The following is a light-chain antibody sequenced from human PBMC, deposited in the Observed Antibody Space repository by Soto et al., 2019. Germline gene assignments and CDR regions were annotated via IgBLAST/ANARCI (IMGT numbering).Light chain of an antibody. V-gene: IGKV1-39*01. CDR3: QQSYSTPYT. J-gene: IGKJ2*01. Sequence: DIQMTQSPSSLSASVGDRVSITCRTSQGIETYLNWYHQKSGKAPKLLIYAASSLQSGVPSRFSGSGSGTDFTLTISSLQPEDFATYYCQQSYSTPYTFGQGTKVEI. CDR1: QGIETY. CDR2: AAS.